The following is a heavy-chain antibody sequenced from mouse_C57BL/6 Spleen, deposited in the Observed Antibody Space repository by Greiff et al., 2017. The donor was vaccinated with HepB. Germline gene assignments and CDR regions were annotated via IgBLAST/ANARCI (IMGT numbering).Heavy chain of an antibody. CDR2: IDPSDSET. J-gene: IGHJ1*03. D-gene: IGHD2-13*01. V-gene: IGHV1-52*01. CDR1: GYTFTSYW. Sequence: QVQLQQPGAELVRPGSSVKLSCKASGYTFTSYWMHWVKQRPIQGLEWIGNIDPSDSETHYNQKFKDKATLTVDKSSSTAYMQLSSLTSEDSAVYYCASGDVGYVDVWGTGTTVTVSS. CDR3: ASGDVGYVDV.